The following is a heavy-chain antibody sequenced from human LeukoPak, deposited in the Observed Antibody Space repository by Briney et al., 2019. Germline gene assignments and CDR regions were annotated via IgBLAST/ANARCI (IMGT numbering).Heavy chain of an antibody. CDR2: IRSNGDTT. V-gene: IGHV3-23*01. CDR3: GGGGDYYDSRGYYSIPHY. CDR1: GFTFSSLA. Sequence: PGGSLRLSCTASGFTFSSLAMTWVRQAPGKGLEWVSTIRSNGDTTYNADSVKGRFTISRDNSKNTLYLQMNGLRAADTAVYYWGGGGDYYDSRGYYSIPHYWGQGTLVTVSS. D-gene: IGHD3-22*01. J-gene: IGHJ4*02.